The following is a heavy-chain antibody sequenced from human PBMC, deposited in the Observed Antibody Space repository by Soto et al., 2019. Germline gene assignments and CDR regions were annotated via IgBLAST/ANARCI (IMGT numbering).Heavy chain of an antibody. J-gene: IGHJ4*02. Sequence: QVQLQESGPGLVKPSETLSLTCIVSGGSIGSYYWRWIRQPPGKGLEWIGYIYYSGNTNYNPSLKSRVNISVDTSKNQFSLKLSSVTAADTAVYYCARGQASWGYTFDYWGQGTLVTVSS. CDR2: IYYSGNT. CDR1: GGSIGSYY. CDR3: ARGQASWGYTFDY. D-gene: IGHD5-12*01. V-gene: IGHV4-59*01.